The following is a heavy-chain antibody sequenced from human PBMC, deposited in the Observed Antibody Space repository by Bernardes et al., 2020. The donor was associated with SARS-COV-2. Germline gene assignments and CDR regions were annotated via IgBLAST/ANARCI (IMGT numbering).Heavy chain of an antibody. D-gene: IGHD3-10*01. CDR3: ARVTGYGSGSYQIDY. V-gene: IGHV1-69*13. CDR1: GGTFSSYA. J-gene: IGHJ4*02. CDR2: IIPIFGTA. Sequence: SVKVSCKASGGTFSSYAIIWVRQAPGQGLEWMGGIIPIFGTANYAQKFQGRVTITADESTSTAYMELSSLRSEDTAVYYCARVTGYGSGSYQIDYWGQGTLVTVSS.